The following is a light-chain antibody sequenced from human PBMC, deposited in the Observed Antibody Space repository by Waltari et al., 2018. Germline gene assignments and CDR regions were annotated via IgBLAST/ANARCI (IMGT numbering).Light chain of an antibody. V-gene: IGKV3-15*01. Sequence: EIVLTQSPATLSVSPGERATLSCRASQSVSSSLAWFQQKPGQAPRLLIYGASSRATGIPDRFSGSGSGTEFTLTISSLEPEDFAVYYCQQYSYWWTFGQGTKVEIK. CDR3: QQYSYWWT. J-gene: IGKJ1*01. CDR2: GAS. CDR1: QSVSSS.